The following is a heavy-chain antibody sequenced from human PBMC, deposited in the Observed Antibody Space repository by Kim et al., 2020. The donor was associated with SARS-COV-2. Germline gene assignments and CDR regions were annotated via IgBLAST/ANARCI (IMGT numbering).Heavy chain of an antibody. V-gene: IGHV3-11*01. CDR3: ARLTGVLTGYYRESYYYYGMDV. D-gene: IGHD3-9*01. Sequence: GGSLRLSCAASGFTFSDYYMSWIRQAPGKGLEWVSYISSSGSTIYYADSVKGRFTISRDNAKNSLYLQMNSLRAEDTAVYYCARLTGVLTGYYRESYYYYGMDVWGQGTTVTVSS. CDR1: GFTFSDYY. J-gene: IGHJ6*02. CDR2: ISSSGSTI.